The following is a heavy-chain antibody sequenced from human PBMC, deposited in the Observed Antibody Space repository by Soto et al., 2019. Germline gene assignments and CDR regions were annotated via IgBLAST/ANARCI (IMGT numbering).Heavy chain of an antibody. CDR3: AREHSSGYYYYGMDV. CDR2: VSSSGTTI. V-gene: IGHV3-48*03. Sequence: LRLSCAASGFTFSSYAMNWVRQAPGKGLEWVSYVSSSGTTIYYADSVKGRFTIPRDNAKNSLSLQMNSLRAEDTAVYYCAREHSSGYYYYGMDVWGQGTTVTVSS. CDR1: GFTFSSYA. J-gene: IGHJ6*02. D-gene: IGHD6-19*01.